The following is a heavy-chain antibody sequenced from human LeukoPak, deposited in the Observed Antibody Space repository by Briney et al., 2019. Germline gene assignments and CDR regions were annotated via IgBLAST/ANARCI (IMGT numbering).Heavy chain of an antibody. CDR1: GYSFTSYW. D-gene: IGHD6-13*01. CDR2: IDPSDSYT. Sequence: GEPLKISCKGSGYSFTSYWISWVRQMPGKGLEWMGRIDPSDSYTNYSPSFQGHVTISADKSISTAYLQWSSLKASDTAMYYCARESIAAAPEGYWGQGTLVTVSS. CDR3: ARESIAAAPEGY. J-gene: IGHJ4*02. V-gene: IGHV5-10-1*01.